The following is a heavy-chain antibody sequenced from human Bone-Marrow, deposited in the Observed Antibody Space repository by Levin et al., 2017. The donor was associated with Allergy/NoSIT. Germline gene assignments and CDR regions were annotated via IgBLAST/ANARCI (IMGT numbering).Heavy chain of an antibody. J-gene: IGHJ2*01. Sequence: SETLSLTCTVSGGSITNFYWSWIRQPPGKGLEWIGFIYYSGRTIYNPALKSRLTPSVDTSKNQFSLKLSSVTAADTAVYYCARDAGDLVGYFDVWGRGTPVTVSS. CDR1: GGSITNFY. V-gene: IGHV4-59*01. D-gene: IGHD2-2*01. CDR3: ARDAGDLVGYFDV. CDR2: IYYSGRT.